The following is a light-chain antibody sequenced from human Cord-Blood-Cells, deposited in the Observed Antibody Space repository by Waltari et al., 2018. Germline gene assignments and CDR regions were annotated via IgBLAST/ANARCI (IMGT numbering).Light chain of an antibody. J-gene: IGKJ3*01. CDR1: PSISSY. CDR3: QQSYSTPFT. V-gene: IGKV1-39*01. CDR2: AAS. Sequence: DIQMTPSPSSLCASVGDRVTITCRASPSISSYLNGYQQKPGKAPKLLIYAASSLHSGVPSRFSGSGSGTDFTLTISSLQPEDFATYYCQQSYSTPFTFGPGTKVDIK.